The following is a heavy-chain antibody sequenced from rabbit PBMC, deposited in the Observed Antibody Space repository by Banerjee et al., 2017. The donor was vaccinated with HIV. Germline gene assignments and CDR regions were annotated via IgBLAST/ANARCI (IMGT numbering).Heavy chain of an antibody. CDR1: GFDFSSDA. CDR2: IHTGTGTT. J-gene: IGHJ4*01. V-gene: IGHV1S45*01. CDR3: ARNFYFDL. Sequence: QEQLVESGGGLVQPEGSLTITCKASGFDFSSDAMCWVRQAPGKGLEWIGCIHTGTGTTYYANWAKGRFTISKTSSTTVTLQMTSLTAADTATYFCARNFYFDLWGPGTLVTVS.